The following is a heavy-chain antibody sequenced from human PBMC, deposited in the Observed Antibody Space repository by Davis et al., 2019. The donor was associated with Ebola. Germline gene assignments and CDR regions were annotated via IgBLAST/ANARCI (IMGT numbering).Heavy chain of an antibody. D-gene: IGHD6-19*01. CDR1: EFIFSSYG. Sequence: GESLKISCAASEFIFSSYGMHWVRQAPGRGLEWVAFIWYDGSREVYADSVKGRFTISRDTPKNMVFLQMNSLRDDDTAVYYCARETWLQPPDYWGQGTLVTVSS. V-gene: IGHV3-33*01. J-gene: IGHJ4*02. CDR3: ARETWLQPPDY. CDR2: IWYDGSRE.